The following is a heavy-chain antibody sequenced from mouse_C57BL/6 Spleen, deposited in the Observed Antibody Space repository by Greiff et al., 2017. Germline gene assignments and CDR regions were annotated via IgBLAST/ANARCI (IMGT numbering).Heavy chain of an antibody. CDR3: ARAGDYPAWFAY. J-gene: IGHJ3*01. D-gene: IGHD2-4*01. Sequence: VQLQQSGAELARPGASVKLSCKASGYTFTSYGISWVKQRTGQGLEWIGEIYPRSGNTYYNEKFKGKATLTADKSSSTAYMELRSLTSEDSAVYFCARAGDYPAWFAYWGQGTLVTVSA. V-gene: IGHV1-81*01. CDR1: GYTFTSYG. CDR2: IYPRSGNT.